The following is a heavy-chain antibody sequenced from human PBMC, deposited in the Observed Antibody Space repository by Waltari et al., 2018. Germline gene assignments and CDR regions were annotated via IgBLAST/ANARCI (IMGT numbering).Heavy chain of an antibody. J-gene: IGHJ6*03. CDR1: GFTFSRYG. V-gene: IGHV3-30*02. CDR2: IRYDGSNK. CDR3: AKDAEHKGYFYQYMDV. D-gene: IGHD1-1*01. Sequence: QVQLVESGGGVVQPGGSLRLSCAASGFTFSRYGLHRVRQAPGKGLEWVAFIRYDGSNKYYADSVKGRFTISRDNSKNTMYLQMNSLRAEDTAVYYCAKDAEHKGYFYQYMDVWGKGTTVTVS.